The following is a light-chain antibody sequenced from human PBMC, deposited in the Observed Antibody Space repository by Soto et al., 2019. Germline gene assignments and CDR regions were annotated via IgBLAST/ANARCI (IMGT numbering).Light chain of an antibody. V-gene: IGLV2-8*01. CDR2: GVT. CDR1: GSDIGAYNF. CDR3: YSYAGRNIWV. Sequence: QSALAQPPSASGSPGQSVTISCTGSGSDIGAYNFVSWYQQHPGKAPKLMIFGVTERPSGVPDRFSGCKSGNTASLTVSGLQADDEAVYYCYSYAGRNIWVFGGGTKLTVL. J-gene: IGLJ3*02.